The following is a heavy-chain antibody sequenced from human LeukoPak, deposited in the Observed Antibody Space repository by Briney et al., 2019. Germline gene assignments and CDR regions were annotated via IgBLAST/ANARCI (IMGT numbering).Heavy chain of an antibody. Sequence: GASVKVSCKASGYTFTSYDINWVRQATGQGLEWMGRMNPNSGNTGYAQKFQGRVTMTRNTSISTAYMELSSLRSEDTAVYYCARFAEYYYDSSGHLDYWGQGTLVTVSS. CDR1: GYTFTSYD. V-gene: IGHV1-8*01. CDR3: ARFAEYYYDSSGHLDY. CDR2: MNPNSGNT. J-gene: IGHJ4*02. D-gene: IGHD3-22*01.